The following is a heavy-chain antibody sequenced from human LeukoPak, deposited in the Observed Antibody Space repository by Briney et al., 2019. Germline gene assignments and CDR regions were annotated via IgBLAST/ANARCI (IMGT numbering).Heavy chain of an antibody. CDR2: IDRNGVST. D-gene: IGHD3-16*01. Sequence: ASVKLSCKASGYTLSSYYMQWVRLAPGHGLERLGIIDRNGVSTEYAVKVQGRVTMTRDTSTSTFYMELSSLTPEDTAVYHCVRGGGEGQPRFENWGQGTLVTVSS. CDR1: GYTLSSYY. V-gene: IGHV1-46*01. J-gene: IGHJ4*02. CDR3: VRGGGEGQPRFEN.